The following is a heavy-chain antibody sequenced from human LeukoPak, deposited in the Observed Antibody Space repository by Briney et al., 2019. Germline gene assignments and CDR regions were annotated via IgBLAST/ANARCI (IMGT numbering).Heavy chain of an antibody. J-gene: IGHJ3*01. V-gene: IGHV3-21*04. CDR2: ISSSSSYI. CDR1: GFTFSSYS. CDR3: ARSSYSSSSSV. Sequence: GGSLRLSCAASGFTFSSYSMNWVRQAPGKGLEWVSSISSSSSYIYYADSVKGRFTISRDNAKNSLYLQINSLRAEDTAAYYCARSSYSSSSSVWGQGTMVTVSS. D-gene: IGHD6-6*01.